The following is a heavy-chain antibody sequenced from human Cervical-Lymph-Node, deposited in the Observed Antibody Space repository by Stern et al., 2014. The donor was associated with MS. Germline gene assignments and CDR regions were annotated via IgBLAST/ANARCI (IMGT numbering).Heavy chain of an antibody. D-gene: IGHD3-22*01. CDR1: GGSVDRGGYS. CDR2: IFHGVST. J-gene: IGHJ4*02. CDR3: ARGHDTTGYYFTY. Sequence: VQLVQSGSGLVKPSQTLSLTCAVSGGSVDRGGYSWSWIRQPPGKGLEWVGYIFHGVSTYYNPSLKSRVTISLDRSKNQFSLRLSSVTAADTAVYYCARGHDTTGYYFTYWGQGTLVTVSS. V-gene: IGHV4-30-2*01.